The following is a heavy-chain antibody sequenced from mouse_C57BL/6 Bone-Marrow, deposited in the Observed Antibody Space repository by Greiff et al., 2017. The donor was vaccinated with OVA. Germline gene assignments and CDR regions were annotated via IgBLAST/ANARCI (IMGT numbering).Heavy chain of an antibody. D-gene: IGHD2-14*01. Sequence: EVQVVESEGGLVQPGSSMKLSCTASGFTFSDYYMAWVRQVPEKGLEWVANINYDGSSTYYLDSLKSRFIISRDNAKTILYLQMSSLKAEDTATYYCARGVRGSYAMDYWGQGTSVTVSS. CDR3: ARGVRGSYAMDY. CDR2: INYDGSST. J-gene: IGHJ4*01. V-gene: IGHV5-16*01. CDR1: GFTFSDYY.